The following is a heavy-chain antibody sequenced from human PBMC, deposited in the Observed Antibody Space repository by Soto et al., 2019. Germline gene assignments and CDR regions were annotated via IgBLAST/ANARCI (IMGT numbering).Heavy chain of an antibody. CDR3: ARSVFP. CDR2: IYYSGST. V-gene: IGHV4-31*03. CDR1: GGSISSGGYY. J-gene: IGHJ5*02. Sequence: QVQLQESGPGLVKPSQTLSLTCTVSGGSISSGGYYWNWIRQHPGKGLEWSGYIYYSGSTCYNPSLKSRVSMSVDTSKHQFSLKLSSVTVADTAVYYCARSVFPWGQGTLVTVSS.